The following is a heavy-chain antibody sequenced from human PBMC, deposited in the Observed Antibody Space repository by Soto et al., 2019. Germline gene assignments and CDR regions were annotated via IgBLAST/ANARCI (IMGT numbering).Heavy chain of an antibody. D-gene: IGHD3-3*01. CDR2: IYYSGST. CDR1: GGSISSSF. V-gene: IGHV4-59*12. CDR3: ARGSLRFLEYDY. Sequence: SETLSLTCTVSGGSISSSFWSWIRQPPGKGLEWIAYIYYSGSTYYNPSLKSRVTISLDTSKNQFSLKLSSVTAADTAVYYCARGSLRFLEYDYWGQGTLVTVSS. J-gene: IGHJ4*02.